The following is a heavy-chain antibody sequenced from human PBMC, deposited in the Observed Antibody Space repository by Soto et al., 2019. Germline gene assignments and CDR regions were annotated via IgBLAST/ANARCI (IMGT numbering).Heavy chain of an antibody. D-gene: IGHD6-13*01. CDR2: IYHGGST. J-gene: IGHJ4*02. V-gene: IGHV4-4*02. Sequence: QVQLQESGPGLVKPSGTLSLTCAVSGGSISSSNLWTWVRQPPGKGLEWIGEIYHGGSTNYNPSLTSRVTISVDKSQNQFSRRLSSVTAADTAVYYCARSPRSIAAGGIDYWGQGILVTVSS. CDR1: GGSISSSNL. CDR3: ARSPRSIAAGGIDY.